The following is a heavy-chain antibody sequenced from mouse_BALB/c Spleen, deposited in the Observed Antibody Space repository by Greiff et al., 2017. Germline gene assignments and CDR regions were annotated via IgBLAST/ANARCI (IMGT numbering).Heavy chain of an antibody. CDR1: GFNIKDTY. V-gene: IGHV14-3*02. CDR3: ARGEGNYGPAWFAY. J-gene: IGHJ3*01. D-gene: IGHD2-1*01. CDR2: IDPANGNT. Sequence: EVQLQQSGAELVKPGASVKLSCTASGFNIKDTYMHWVKQRPEQGLEWIGRIDPANGNTKYDPKFQGKATITADTSSNTAYLQLSSLTSEDTAVYYCARGEGNYGPAWFAYWGQGTLVTVSA.